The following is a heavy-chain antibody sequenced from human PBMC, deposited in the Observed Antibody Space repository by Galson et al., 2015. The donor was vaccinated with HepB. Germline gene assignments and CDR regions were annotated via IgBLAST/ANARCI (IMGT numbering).Heavy chain of an antibody. V-gene: IGHV3-30-3*01. Sequence: SLRLSCAASGFTFSHYTMHWVRQSPGTGLEWLASMSYDESNKFYADSVKGRFTISRDNSKNTLYLQMNSLQTDDTALYYCARDGGSYYEYLDSWGQGTLVTISS. CDR1: GFTFSHYT. CDR3: ARDGGSYYEYLDS. CDR2: MSYDESNK. D-gene: IGHD1-26*01. J-gene: IGHJ4*02.